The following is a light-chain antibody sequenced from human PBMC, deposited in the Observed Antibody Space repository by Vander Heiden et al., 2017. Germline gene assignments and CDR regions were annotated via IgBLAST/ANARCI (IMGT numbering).Light chain of an antibody. CDR1: NIGSEN. CDR3: QLWDATDDHVV. J-gene: IGLJ2*01. V-gene: IGLV3-21*02. Sequence: SYVLTQPPSASVAPGQTATIICRGDNIGSENVHWYQHKPGQAPVLVVYDDSERPSGIPERFSGSNSGSTATLTISRVEAGDEAAYYCQLWDATDDHVVFGGGTKLTVL. CDR2: DDS.